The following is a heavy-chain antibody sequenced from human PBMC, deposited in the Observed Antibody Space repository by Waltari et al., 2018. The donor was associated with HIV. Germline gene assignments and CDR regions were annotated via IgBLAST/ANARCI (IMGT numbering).Heavy chain of an antibody. CDR1: GGSISSYY. V-gene: IGHV4-59*01. CDR2: IYYSGST. Sequence: QVQLQESGPGLVKPSETLSLTCTVSGGSISSYYWSWIRQPPGKGLEWIGYIYYSGSTNYNPALKSRVTISVDTSKNQFSLKLSSVTAADTAVYYCARLRLRSGWYGGFDYWGQGTLVTVSS. D-gene: IGHD6-19*01. J-gene: IGHJ4*02. CDR3: ARLRLRSGWYGGFDY.